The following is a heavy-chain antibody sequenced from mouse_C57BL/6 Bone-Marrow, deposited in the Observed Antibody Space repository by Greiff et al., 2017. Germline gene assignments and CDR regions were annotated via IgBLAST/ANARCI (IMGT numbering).Heavy chain of an antibody. V-gene: IGHV15-2*01. CDR2: ILPSIGRT. CDR3: ARRGYYYGSSYWYFDV. Sequence: QVQLQQSGSELRSPGSSVKLSCKDFDSEVFPIAYMSWVRQKPGHGFEWIGGILPSIGRTIYGEKFEDKATVDADTLSNTACLELNSLTSEDSAIYYCARRGYYYGSSYWYFDVWGTGTTVTVSA. CDR1: DSEVFPIAY. D-gene: IGHD1-1*01. J-gene: IGHJ1*03.